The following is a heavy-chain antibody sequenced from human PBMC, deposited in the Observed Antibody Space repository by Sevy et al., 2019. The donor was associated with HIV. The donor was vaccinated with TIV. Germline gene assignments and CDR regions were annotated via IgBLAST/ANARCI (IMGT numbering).Heavy chain of an antibody. V-gene: IGHV1-18*01. CDR1: GYNFNTYG. J-gene: IGHJ4*02. CDR3: ARDSYYYDMHSSYRPPDY. CDR2: IGVNNGKT. Sequence: ASVKVSCKASGYNFNTYGITWVRQAPGQGLEWMGWIGVNNGKTNYAARLQARISMTADTSTRTVYMELMTLTSDDTAIYFCARDSYYYDMHSSYRPPDYWGQGTLVTVSS. D-gene: IGHD3-22*01.